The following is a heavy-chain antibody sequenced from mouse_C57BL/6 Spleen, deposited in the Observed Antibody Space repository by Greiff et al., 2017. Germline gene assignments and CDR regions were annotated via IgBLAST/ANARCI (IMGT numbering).Heavy chain of an antibody. CDR3: ARGGYDGDHYAMDY. CDR2: INPGSGGT. V-gene: IGHV1-54*01. CDR1: GYAFTNYL. J-gene: IGHJ4*01. Sequence: VTLMESGAELVRPGTSVKVSCKASGYAFTNYLIEWVKQRPGQGLEWIGVINPGSGGTNYNEKFKGKATLTADKSSSTAYMQLSSLTSEDSAVYCCARGGYDGDHYAMDYWGQGTSVTVSS. D-gene: IGHD2-2*01.